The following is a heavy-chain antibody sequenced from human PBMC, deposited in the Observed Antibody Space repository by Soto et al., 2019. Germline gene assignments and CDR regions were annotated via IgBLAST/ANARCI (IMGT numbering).Heavy chain of an antibody. CDR3: AMYYYGSGSYTYDY. D-gene: IGHD3-10*01. CDR1: GGSISSSSYY. V-gene: IGHV4-39*01. Sequence: QLQLQESGPGLVKPSETLSLTCTVSGGSISSSSYYWGWIRQPPGKGLEWIGSIYYSGSTYYNPSLTSRVTVSVDTSKNQSSLKLSSVTAADTAVYYCAMYYYGSGSYTYDYWGQGTLVTVSS. CDR2: IYYSGST. J-gene: IGHJ4*02.